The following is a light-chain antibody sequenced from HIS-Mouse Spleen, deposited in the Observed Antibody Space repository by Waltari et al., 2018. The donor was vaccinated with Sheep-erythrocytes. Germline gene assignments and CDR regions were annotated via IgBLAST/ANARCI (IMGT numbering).Light chain of an antibody. J-gene: IGLJ2*01. CDR3: SSYTSSSTQV. CDR1: SSDVGGYNY. Sequence: QGQSITISCTGTSSDVGGYNYVSWYQQHPGNAPKLMIYEVSNRPSGVSNRFSGSKSGNTASLTISGLQAEDGADYYCSSYTSSSTQVFGGGTKLTVL. V-gene: IGLV2-14*01. CDR2: EVS.